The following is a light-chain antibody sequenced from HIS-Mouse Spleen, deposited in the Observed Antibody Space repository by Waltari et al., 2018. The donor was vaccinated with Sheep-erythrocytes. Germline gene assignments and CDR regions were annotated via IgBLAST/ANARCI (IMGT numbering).Light chain of an antibody. CDR1: SSDVGGYNY. Sequence: QSALTQPRSVSGSPGQSVTISCTGTSSDVGGYNYVSWYQQHPGKAPKLSIYDVSKRPSGVHDRCSGSKSGNTASLTISGLQAEDEADYYCCSYAGSYNHVFATGTKVTVL. CDR3: CSYAGSYNHV. V-gene: IGLV2-11*01. J-gene: IGLJ1*01. CDR2: DVS.